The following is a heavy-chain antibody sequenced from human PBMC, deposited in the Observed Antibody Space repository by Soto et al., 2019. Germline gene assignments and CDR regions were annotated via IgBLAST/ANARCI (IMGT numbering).Heavy chain of an antibody. V-gene: IGHV4-61*01. CDR1: GDSVSIGTYY. D-gene: IGHD4-17*01. CDR3: ARGLDYVGFDY. CDR2: IYYRGST. Sequence: SETLSLTCIVSGDSVSIGTYYWSWIRQPPGKGLEWIGYIYYRGSTNYNPSLKSRVTISIDTSRNQISLKVNSVTAADTAVYYCARGLDYVGFDYWGQGNLVTVAS. J-gene: IGHJ4*02.